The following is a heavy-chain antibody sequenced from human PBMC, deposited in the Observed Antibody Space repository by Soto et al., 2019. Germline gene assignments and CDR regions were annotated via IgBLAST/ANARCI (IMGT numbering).Heavy chain of an antibody. CDR2: IYGADSDT. CDR1: GYSFPNYW. D-gene: IGHD2-21*01. Sequence: EIQLVQSGAEVKKPGDSLKISCKASGYSFPNYWIAWVRQVPGKGLEWMGIIYGADSDTRYSPSFQGQVTISGDKSISTAYLEWSSLKASDTAMYYCMRHNGFGENRRPDYWGQGTLVTVSP. CDR3: MRHNGFGENRRPDY. J-gene: IGHJ4*02. V-gene: IGHV5-51*01.